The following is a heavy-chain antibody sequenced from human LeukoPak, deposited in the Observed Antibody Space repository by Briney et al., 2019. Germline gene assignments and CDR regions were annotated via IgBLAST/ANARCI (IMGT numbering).Heavy chain of an antibody. CDR3: ARDRGHYYYGMDV. CDR2: TKEDGSEE. V-gene: IGHV3-7*01. Sequence: GGSLRLSCAASGFSLNNYWMNWVRQAPGKGLGWVANTKEDGSEEYYVDSVKGRFTISRDNAKNSLYLQMSSLRAEDTAVYYCARDRGHYYYGMDVWGQGTTVTVSS. D-gene: IGHD6-25*01. CDR1: GFSLNNYW. J-gene: IGHJ6*01.